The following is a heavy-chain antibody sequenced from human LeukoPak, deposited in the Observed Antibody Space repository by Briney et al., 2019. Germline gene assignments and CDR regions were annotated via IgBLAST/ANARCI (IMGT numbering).Heavy chain of an antibody. CDR1: GFTVSSNY. Sequence: GGSLRLSCAASGFTVSSNYVSWVRQAPGKGLEWVSSIYRDGSTYYADSVKGRFTISRDNSKNTLNLQMHNLRVEDTAVYYCARVMTAITNWFDPWGQGTLVTVSS. D-gene: IGHD2-21*02. CDR3: ARVMTAITNWFDP. CDR2: IYRDGST. V-gene: IGHV3-66*01. J-gene: IGHJ5*02.